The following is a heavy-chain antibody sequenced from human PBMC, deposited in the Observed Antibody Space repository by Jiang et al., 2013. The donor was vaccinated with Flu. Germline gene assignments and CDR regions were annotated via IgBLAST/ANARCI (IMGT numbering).Heavy chain of an antibody. Sequence: KPTQTLTLTCTFSGFSLSTSGMCVSWIRQPPGKALEWLALIDWDDDKYYSTSLKTRLTISKDTSKNQVVLTMTNMDPVDTATYYCAQIKVLRYFDWSSSAFDIWGQGTMVTVSS. CDR3: AQIKVLRYFDWSSSAFDI. V-gene: IGHV2-70*01. J-gene: IGHJ3*02. D-gene: IGHD3-9*01. CDR1: GFSLSTSGMC. CDR2: IDWDDDK.